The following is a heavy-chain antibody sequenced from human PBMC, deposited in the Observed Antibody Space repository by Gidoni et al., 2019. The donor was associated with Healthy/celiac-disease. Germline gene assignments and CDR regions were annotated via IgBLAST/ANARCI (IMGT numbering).Heavy chain of an antibody. CDR2: ISAYNGKT. CDR1: GSTFTSYG. D-gene: IGHD3-10*01. Sequence: QVQLVHSGAEVTKPGASVKVSCKASGSTFTSYGISWVRQAPGQGLEWMGWISAYNGKTNYAKKRQGRVTMTTDTSTSTAYMELRSLRSDDTAVYYWARSPRGGGGYYYGMDVWGQGTTVTVSS. V-gene: IGHV1-18*04. CDR3: ARSPRGGGGYYYGMDV. J-gene: IGHJ6*02.